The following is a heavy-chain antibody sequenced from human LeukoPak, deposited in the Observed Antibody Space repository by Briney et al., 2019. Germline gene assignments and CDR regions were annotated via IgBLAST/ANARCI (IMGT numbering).Heavy chain of an antibody. J-gene: IGHJ4*02. D-gene: IGHD4-11*01. CDR2: ISPGGGTT. V-gene: IGHV3-23*01. CDR3: TKARSGSSNWALQIFEY. CDR1: GFTFSNEA. Sequence: PGGSLRLSCAVSGFTFSNEAMGWVRQLRGVGLEWVSTISPGGGTTYYAESMKGRFTISRDNSKTTLYLEMNSLRVEDTAVYYCTKARSGSSNWALQIFEYWGQGVLVTVSS.